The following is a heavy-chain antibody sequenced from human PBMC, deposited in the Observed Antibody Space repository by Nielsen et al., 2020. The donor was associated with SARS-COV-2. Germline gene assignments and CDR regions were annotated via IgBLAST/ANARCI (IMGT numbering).Heavy chain of an antibody. CDR2: ISISSSSF. V-gene: IGHV3-21*01. D-gene: IGHD1-14*01. CDR3: ARAYHNYYYAMDV. CDR1: GGSFTDSY. Sequence: ETLSLTCAVSGGSFTDSYWTWVRQAPGKGLEWVSSISISSSSFYYTDSVRGRFTISRDNAKSSLYLQLTSLRAEDTAVYYCARAYHNYYYAMDVWGQGTTVTVSS. J-gene: IGHJ6*02.